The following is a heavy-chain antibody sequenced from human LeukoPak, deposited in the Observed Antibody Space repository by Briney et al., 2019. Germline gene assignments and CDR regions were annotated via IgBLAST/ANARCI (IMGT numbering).Heavy chain of an antibody. CDR1: GFNFSTYW. CDR3: VTDQTGRHPYFFDY. J-gene: IGHJ4*02. V-gene: IGHV3-7*01. Sequence: GGSLRLSCAASGFNFSTYWMTWVRQVLGKGLEWVANIKEDGSEIYYVDAVKGRFSISRDNAKTSLYLQMNNLSVADTAVYYCVTDQTGRHPYFFDYWGQGTLVTVSS. D-gene: IGHD3-10*01. CDR2: IKEDGSEI.